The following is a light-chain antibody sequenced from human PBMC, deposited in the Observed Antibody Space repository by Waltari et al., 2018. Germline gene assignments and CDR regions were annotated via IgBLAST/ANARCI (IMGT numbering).Light chain of an antibody. CDR3: ATWDNSLRNVV. J-gene: IGLJ2*01. V-gene: IGLV1-51*01. Sequence: QSVLTQPPSVSAAPGQKVTISCSGSTSNIGNSYVSWYHQVPGEAPNLLIFDNNKRPSGIPDRFSAAKSGTSATLGITGLQTGDEADYYCATWDNSLRNVVFGGGTKLTIL. CDR2: DNN. CDR1: TSNIGNSY.